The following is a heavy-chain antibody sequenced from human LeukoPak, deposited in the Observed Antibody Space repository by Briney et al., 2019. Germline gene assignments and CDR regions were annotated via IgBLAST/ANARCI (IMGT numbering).Heavy chain of an antibody. J-gene: IGHJ4*02. CDR1: GYIFTNNY. CDR2: INSSSGGT. D-gene: IGHD2-21*01. CDR3: ARGQTYTYCGRTHCYLLDN. V-gene: IGHV1-2*02. Sequence: GSLRVSCKASGYIFTNNYVHWVRQAPGQGLEWVAWINSSSGGTNYAQNVQGRVTITRDTSISTAYLELSSLRSDDTAIYYCARGQTYTYCGRTHCYLLDNWGQGTLVNVAS.